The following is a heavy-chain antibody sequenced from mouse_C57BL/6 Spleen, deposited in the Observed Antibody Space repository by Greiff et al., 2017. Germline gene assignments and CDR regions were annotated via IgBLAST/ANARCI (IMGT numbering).Heavy chain of an antibody. J-gene: IGHJ4*01. CDR2: IFPGSGST. CDR1: GYTFTDYY. CDR3: ARGGLVYAMDY. D-gene: IGHD4-1*01. Sequence: QVQLQQSGPELVKPGASVKISCKASGYTFTDYYINWVKQRPGQGLEWIGWIFPGSGSTYYNEKFKGKATLTVDKSSSTAYMQLSSLTSEDSAVYYCARGGLVYAMDYWGQGTSVTVSS. V-gene: IGHV1-75*01.